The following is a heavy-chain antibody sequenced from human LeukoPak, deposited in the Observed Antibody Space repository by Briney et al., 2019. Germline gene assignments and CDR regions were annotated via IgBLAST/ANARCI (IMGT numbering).Heavy chain of an antibody. CDR3: AKERTNWGSWSSPIDY. CDR2: ISTDGGST. D-gene: IGHD7-27*01. J-gene: IGHJ4*02. Sequence: GGSLRLSCAASGFTVSSYAMSWVRQAPGMGLQLVSAISTDGGSTYSADSVKGRFTISRDNSKNTLFLQMNSLRAEDTAVYYCAKERTNWGSWSSPIDYWGQGTLVTVSS. V-gene: IGHV3-23*01. CDR1: GFTVSSYA.